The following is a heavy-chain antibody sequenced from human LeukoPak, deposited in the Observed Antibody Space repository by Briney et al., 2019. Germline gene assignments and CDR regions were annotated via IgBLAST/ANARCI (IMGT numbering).Heavy chain of an antibody. D-gene: IGHD3-10*01. J-gene: IGHJ3*02. CDR2: INPNSGGT. Sequence: ASVKVSCKASGYTFTGYYMHWVRQAPGQGLEWMGWINPNSGGTNHAQKFQGRVTMTRDTSISTAYMELSRLRSDDTAVYYCARDITMVRGVIITLRGHDAFDIWGQGTMVTVSS. CDR3: ARDITMVRGVIITLRGHDAFDI. V-gene: IGHV1-2*02. CDR1: GYTFTGYY.